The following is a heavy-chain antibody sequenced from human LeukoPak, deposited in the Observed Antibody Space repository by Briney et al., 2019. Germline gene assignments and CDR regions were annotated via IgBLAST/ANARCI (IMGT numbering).Heavy chain of an antibody. CDR3: ARGYSYGSDAFDI. CDR2: IYYSGST. Sequence: SETLSLTCAVSGGSLDPYWNWIRQPPGGGLEWIGYIYYSGSTNYNPSLKSRVTITVDTSKNQFSLKLSSVTAADTAVYYCARGYSYGSDAFDIWGQGTMVTVSS. CDR1: GGSLDPY. V-gene: IGHV4-59*01. J-gene: IGHJ3*02. D-gene: IGHD5-18*01.